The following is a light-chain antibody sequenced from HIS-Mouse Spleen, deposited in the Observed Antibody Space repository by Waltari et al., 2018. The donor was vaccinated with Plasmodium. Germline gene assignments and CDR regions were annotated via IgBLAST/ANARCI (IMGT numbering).Light chain of an antibody. J-gene: IGKJ1*01. Sequence: EIVLTQSPATLSLSPGERATLSCRASQSVSSYLAWYQQKPGQAPRLLIYDASNRATGLPARFSGSGPGTDFTLTISSMQSEDFAVYYCQQYNNWPRGTFGQGTKVEIK. CDR1: QSVSSY. V-gene: IGKV3D-11*02. CDR3: QQYNNWPRGT. CDR2: DAS.